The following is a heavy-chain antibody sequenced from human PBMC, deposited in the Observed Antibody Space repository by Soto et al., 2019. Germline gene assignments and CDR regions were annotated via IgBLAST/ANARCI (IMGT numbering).Heavy chain of an antibody. CDR2: IYSGGST. D-gene: IGHD6-19*01. V-gene: IGHV3-66*01. Sequence: GGSLRLSCAASGFTVSSNYMSWVRQAPGKGLEWVSVIYSGGSTYYADSVKGRFTISRDNSKNALYLQMNSLRAEDTAVYYCAREGSSGWFDAFDIWGQGTMVTVSS. CDR1: GFTVSSNY. J-gene: IGHJ3*02. CDR3: AREGSSGWFDAFDI.